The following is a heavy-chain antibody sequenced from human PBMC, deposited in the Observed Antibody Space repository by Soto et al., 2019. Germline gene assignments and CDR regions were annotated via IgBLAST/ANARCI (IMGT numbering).Heavy chain of an antibody. V-gene: IGHV4-39*01. D-gene: IGHD1-26*01. Sequence: QLQLQESGPGLVKPSETLSLTCTVSGGSISSSSYYWGWIRQPPGKGLEWIGSIYDSGSTYYNPARNSRVTLSGDTSKNQFSLKLSSVTAADTAVFYCARSGSYFMAASWYFDLWGRGSLVTVSS. J-gene: IGHJ2*01. CDR1: GGSISSSSYY. CDR2: IYDSGST. CDR3: ARSGSYFMAASWYFDL.